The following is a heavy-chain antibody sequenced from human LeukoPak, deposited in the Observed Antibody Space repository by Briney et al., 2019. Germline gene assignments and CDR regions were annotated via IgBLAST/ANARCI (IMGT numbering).Heavy chain of an antibody. CDR1: GFTFITYG. D-gene: IGHD3-10*01. CDR3: AKSPTSSGSYYSPLYFDY. V-gene: IGHV3-30*18. CDR2: ISYDGSYK. Sequence: PGRSLRLSCAASGFTFITYGMHWVRQAPGKGLEWVAVISYDGSYKYYVDSVKGRFTISRDNSKNTLYLQMNSLRAEDTAVYYCAKSPTSSGSYYSPLYFDYWGQGTLVTVSS. J-gene: IGHJ4*02.